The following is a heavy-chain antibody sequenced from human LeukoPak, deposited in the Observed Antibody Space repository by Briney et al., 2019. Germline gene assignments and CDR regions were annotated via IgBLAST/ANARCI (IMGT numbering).Heavy chain of an antibody. CDR2: MNPNSGNT. D-gene: IGHD3-22*01. CDR1: GYTFTSYD. J-gene: IGHJ6*02. Sequence: VASVKVSCKASGYTFTSYDINWVRQATGQGLEWMGWMNPNSGNTGYAQKFQGRVTTTRNTSISTAYMELSSLRSEDTAVYYCARDYYDSSGYYYYGMDVWGQGTTVTVSS. V-gene: IGHV1-8*01. CDR3: ARDYYDSSGYYYYGMDV.